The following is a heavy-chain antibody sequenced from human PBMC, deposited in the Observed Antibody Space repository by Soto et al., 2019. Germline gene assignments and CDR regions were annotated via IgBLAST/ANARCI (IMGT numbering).Heavy chain of an antibody. V-gene: IGHV1-18*01. CDR3: ARDRIAAAGQEVHWFDP. D-gene: IGHD6-13*01. CDR1: GYTFTSHG. CDR2: ISAYNCNT. Sequence: GASVKVSCKASGYTFTSHGISWVRQAPGQGLEWMGWISAYNCNTNYAQKLQGRVTMTTDTSTSTAYMELRSLRSDDTAVYYCARDRIAAAGQEVHWFDPWGQGTLVTVS. J-gene: IGHJ5*02.